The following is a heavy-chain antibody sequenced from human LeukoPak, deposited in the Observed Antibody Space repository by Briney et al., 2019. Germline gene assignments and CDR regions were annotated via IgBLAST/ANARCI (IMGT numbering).Heavy chain of an antibody. D-gene: IGHD6-6*01. CDR3: AKGGIAARPDYYYYMDV. CDR2: ISAGGAST. Sequence: GGSLRLSCAASGYTFSNTGMSWVRQAPGKGLEWVSSISAGGASTYYADSVKGRFTISRDNSKNTLYLQMNSLRAEDTAVYYCAKGGIAARPDYYYYMDVWGKGTTVTVSS. CDR1: GYTFSNTG. J-gene: IGHJ6*03. V-gene: IGHV3-23*01.